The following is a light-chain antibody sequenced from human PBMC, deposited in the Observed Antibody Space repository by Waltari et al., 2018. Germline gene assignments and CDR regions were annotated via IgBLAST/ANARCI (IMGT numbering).Light chain of an antibody. CDR1: QYISNN. CDR3: QQYKNWPPWT. Sequence: EIVMTQSPATLSVSPGERATLSCRASQYISNNLACYQHKLGQAPRLLSDGAPTRATGIPAKFSGSGSGTEFTLTISSMQSEDFAVYYCQQYKNWPPWTFGRGTKVEIK. V-gene: IGKV3-15*01. CDR2: GAP. J-gene: IGKJ1*01.